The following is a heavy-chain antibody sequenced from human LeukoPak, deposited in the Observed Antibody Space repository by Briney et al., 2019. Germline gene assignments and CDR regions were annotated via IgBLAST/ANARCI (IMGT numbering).Heavy chain of an antibody. CDR1: GGSISSYY. D-gene: IGHD6-13*01. J-gene: IGHJ4*02. V-gene: IGHV4-59*12. CDR3: ARLRTAVGSNYFDY. CDR2: IYYSGST. Sequence: SETLSPTCTVSGGSISSYYWSWIRQPPGKGLEWIGHIYYSGSTNYNPSLKSRVTISIDTSKNQFSLNLSSVTAADTAVYYCARLRTAVGSNYFDYWGQGTLVTVSS.